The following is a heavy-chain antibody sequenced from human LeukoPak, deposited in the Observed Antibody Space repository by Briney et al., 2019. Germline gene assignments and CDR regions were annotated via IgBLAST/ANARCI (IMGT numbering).Heavy chain of an antibody. J-gene: IGHJ5*02. V-gene: IGHV3-23*01. CDR2: ISAGGGST. D-gene: IGHD6-13*01. CDR3: AKSPRSAADNWFDP. CDR1: GFTLSTYA. Sequence: PGGSLRLSCAASGFTLSTYAMNWVRQAPGKGLEWVSGISAGGGSTYYADSVKGRFTISRDDSKNTLYLQMNSLTVEDTAVYYCAKSPRSAADNWFDPRGQGTLVTVSS.